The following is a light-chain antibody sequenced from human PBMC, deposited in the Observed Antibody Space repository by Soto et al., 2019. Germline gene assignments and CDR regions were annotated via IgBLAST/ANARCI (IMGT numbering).Light chain of an antibody. Sequence: DIQMPQSPSSLSASVGARVTITCRASQSIRSYLNWYQQKPGKAPKLLIYAASSLQSGVPSRFSGSGSGTDFTLTISSLQPEDFATYYCKQSYSTPQTVGQGTKVDIK. CDR3: KQSYSTPQT. CDR2: AAS. CDR1: QSIRSY. J-gene: IGKJ1*01. V-gene: IGKV1-39*01.